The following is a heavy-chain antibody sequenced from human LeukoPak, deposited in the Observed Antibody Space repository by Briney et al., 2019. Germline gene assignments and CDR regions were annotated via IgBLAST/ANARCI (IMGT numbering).Heavy chain of an antibody. D-gene: IGHD5-18*01. CDR3: AKDGVRGYSYGSEYYFDY. V-gene: IGHV3-23*01. Sequence: PGGSLRLSCAASGFTFSSYAMSWVRQAPGKGLEWVSAITGSGGSTSYADSVKGRFTISRDNSKNTLYLQMNNLRVEDTAIYYCAKDGVRGYSYGSEYYFDYWGQGTLVTVSS. J-gene: IGHJ4*02. CDR2: ITGSGGST. CDR1: GFTFSSYA.